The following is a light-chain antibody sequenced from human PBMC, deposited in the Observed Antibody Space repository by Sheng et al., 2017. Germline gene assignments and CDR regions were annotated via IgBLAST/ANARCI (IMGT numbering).Light chain of an antibody. CDR2: AAS. V-gene: IGKV1-39*01. Sequence: DIQLTQSPSFLSASVGDRVTITCRASQDITNHLAWYQQKPGKAPKLLIYAASTLESGVPSRFSGSGSGTDFTLTISSLQPEDFATYYCQQSDSIPITFGQGTRLEI. J-gene: IGKJ5*01. CDR1: QDITNH. CDR3: QQSDSIPIT.